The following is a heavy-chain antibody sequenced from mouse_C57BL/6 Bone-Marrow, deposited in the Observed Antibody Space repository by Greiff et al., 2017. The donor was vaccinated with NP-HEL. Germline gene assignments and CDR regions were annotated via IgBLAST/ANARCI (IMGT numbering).Heavy chain of an antibody. CDR2: ISSKSSNYAT. Sequence: EVKLVESGGGLVQPKGSLKLSCAASGFTFNTYAMHWVRQAPGKGLEWVARISSKSSNYATYYADSVKDRFTISRDDSQSMLYLQMNNLKTEDTAMYYCVRNYYGSSYAMDYWGQGTSVTVSS. J-gene: IGHJ4*01. V-gene: IGHV10-3*01. CDR3: VRNYYGSSYAMDY. CDR1: GFTFNTYA. D-gene: IGHD1-1*01.